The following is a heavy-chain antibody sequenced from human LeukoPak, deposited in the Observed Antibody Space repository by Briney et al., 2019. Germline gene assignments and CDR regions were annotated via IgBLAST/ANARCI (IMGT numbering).Heavy chain of an antibody. CDR2: MSAYNGNT. V-gene: IGHV1-18*01. D-gene: IGHD2-2*01. CDR1: GYTFISYG. Sequence: ASVKVSCKASGYTFISYGISWVRQAPGQGLEWMGGMSAYNGNTNYAQKVQGRVTMTTDPSTSTAYMEMRSLRSDDTAVYYCARDRTGYCSRSSCSAFDYWGQGTLVTVPS. CDR3: ARDRTGYCSRSSCSAFDY. J-gene: IGHJ4*02.